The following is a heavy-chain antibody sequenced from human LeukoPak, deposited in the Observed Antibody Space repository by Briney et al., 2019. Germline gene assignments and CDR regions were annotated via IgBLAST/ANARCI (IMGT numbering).Heavy chain of an antibody. V-gene: IGHV4-59*02. CDR1: GDSVTTYY. CDR3: ARDGSNWSNDYYHGVDV. D-gene: IGHD4-11*01. CDR2: IYYSGSA. Sequence: SETLSLTCTVSGDSVTTYYWSWTRQPPGKGLEWLGYIYYSGSATYNPSLKSRVTISVDTSKNQFSLKLSSVTAADTAVYYCARDGSNWSNDYYHGVDVWGQGTTVTVSS. J-gene: IGHJ6*02.